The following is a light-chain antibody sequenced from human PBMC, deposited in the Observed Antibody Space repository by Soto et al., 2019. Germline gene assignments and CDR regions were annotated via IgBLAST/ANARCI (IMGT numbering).Light chain of an antibody. CDR2: DAS. J-gene: IGKJ4*01. V-gene: IGKV3-11*01. CDR1: QSVSSY. CDR3: QQRSNWPPGFT. Sequence: EIVLTQSPAILSLSPGERATLSCRASQSVSSYLAWYQQKPGQAPRLLIYDASNRATGIPARFSGSGSGTDFTLTISSLEPEDFAVYYCQQRSNWPPGFTFGGGTKVEIK.